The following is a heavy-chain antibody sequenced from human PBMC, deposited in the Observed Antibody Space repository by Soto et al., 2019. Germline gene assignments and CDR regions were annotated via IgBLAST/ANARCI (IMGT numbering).Heavy chain of an antibody. D-gene: IGHD3-22*01. Sequence: QVQLVESGGGVVQPGRSLRLSCAASGFTFSSYGMHWVRQAPGKGLEWVAVISYDGSNKYYADSVKGRFTISRDNSKNPLYLQMNSLRAEDTAVYYCAKLDDSSGYYGFDYWGQGTLVTVSS. J-gene: IGHJ4*02. CDR2: ISYDGSNK. CDR3: AKLDDSSGYYGFDY. CDR1: GFTFSSYG. V-gene: IGHV3-30*18.